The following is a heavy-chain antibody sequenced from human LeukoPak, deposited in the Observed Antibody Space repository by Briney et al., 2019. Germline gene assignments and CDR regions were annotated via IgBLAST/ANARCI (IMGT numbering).Heavy chain of an antibody. Sequence: ASVKVSCKASGYTFTSYYMHWVRQAPGQGLEWMGIINPSGGSTSYAQKFQGRVTMTRDTSTSTVYMELSSLRSEDTAVYYCARVRYFDWVSTAGYMDVWGKGTTVTVSS. CDR3: ARVRYFDWVSTAGYMDV. V-gene: IGHV1-46*01. CDR2: INPSGGST. D-gene: IGHD3-9*01. CDR1: GYTFTSYY. J-gene: IGHJ6*03.